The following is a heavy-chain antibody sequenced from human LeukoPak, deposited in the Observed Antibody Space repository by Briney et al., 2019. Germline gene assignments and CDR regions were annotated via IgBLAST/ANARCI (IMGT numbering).Heavy chain of an antibody. V-gene: IGHV3-23*01. CDR1: GFTFSSYA. D-gene: IGHD6-6*01. Sequence: GGSLRLSCAASGFTFSSYAMSWVRQAPGKGLEWVSAISGSGGSTYYADSVKGRFTISRDNSKNTLYLQMNSLRAEDTAVYYCAKDRQFGIAARGLALDYWGQGTLVTVSS. J-gene: IGHJ4*02. CDR3: AKDRQFGIAARGLALDY. CDR2: ISGSGGST.